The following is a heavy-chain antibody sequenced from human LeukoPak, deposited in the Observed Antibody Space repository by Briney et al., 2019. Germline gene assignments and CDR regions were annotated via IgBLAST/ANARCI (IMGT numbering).Heavy chain of an antibody. CDR3: ARDRRNYAVGYYYYYMDV. Sequence: SETLSLTCTVSGGSISSGGYYWSWIRQPPGKGLEWIGYIYHSGSTYYNPSLKSRVTISVDRSKNQFSLKLSSVTAADTAVYYCARDRRNYAVGYYYYYMDVWGKGTTVTVSS. CDR2: IYHSGST. CDR1: GGSISSGGYY. D-gene: IGHD1-7*01. J-gene: IGHJ6*03. V-gene: IGHV4-30-2*01.